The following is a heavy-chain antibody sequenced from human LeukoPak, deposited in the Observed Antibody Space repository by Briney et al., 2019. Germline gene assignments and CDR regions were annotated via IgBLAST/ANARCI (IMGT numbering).Heavy chain of an antibody. CDR3: ARDLGVFFDY. D-gene: IGHD3-16*01. J-gene: IGHJ4*02. CDR1: GFTFNNYA. Sequence: GGSLRLSCAASGFTFNNYAMNWVRQAPGKGLEWVSALTGRGASTYYADSVKGRLTISRDNAKNSLYLQMNSLRAEDTAVYYRARDLGVFFDYWGQGTLVTVSS. CDR2: LTGRGAST. V-gene: IGHV3-23*01.